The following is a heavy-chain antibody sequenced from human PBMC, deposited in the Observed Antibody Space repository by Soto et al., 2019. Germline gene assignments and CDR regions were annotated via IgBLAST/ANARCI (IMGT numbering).Heavy chain of an antibody. CDR3: ARGPRNWGVDY. Sequence: QVQLVQSGAEVKKPGASVKVSCKAAGYTFTSYDINWVRQATGQGFEWMGWMNPNSGNTGYAQKFQGRVTLTRDTSISTAFMELSSLRSEDTAVHYCARGPRNWGVDYWGQGTLVTVSS. CDR2: MNPNSGNT. V-gene: IGHV1-8*01. J-gene: IGHJ4*02. CDR1: GYTFTSYD. D-gene: IGHD7-27*01.